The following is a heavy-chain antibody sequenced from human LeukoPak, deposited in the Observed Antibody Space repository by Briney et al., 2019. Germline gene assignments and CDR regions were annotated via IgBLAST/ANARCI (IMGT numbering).Heavy chain of an antibody. CDR1: GFTFSGSA. D-gene: IGHD1-26*01. CDR3: ARVQRWERTIDY. Sequence: PGGSLRLSCAASGFTFSGSAMHWVRQAPGKGLEWVANIKQDGSEKYYVDSVKGRFTTSRDNAKNSLYLQMNSLRAEDTAVYYCARVQRWERTIDYWGQGTLVTVSS. CDR2: IKQDGSEK. J-gene: IGHJ4*02. V-gene: IGHV3-7*03.